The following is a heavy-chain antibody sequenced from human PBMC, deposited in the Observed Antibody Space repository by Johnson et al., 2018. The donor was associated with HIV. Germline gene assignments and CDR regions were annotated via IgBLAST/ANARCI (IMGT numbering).Heavy chain of an antibody. J-gene: IGHJ3*02. CDR3: ARDGYSGGFDI. D-gene: IGHD2-21*01. V-gene: IGHV3-72*01. CDR1: GFTFSDHY. Sequence: VQLVESGGGLVQPGGSLRLSCEASGFTFSDHYMDWVRQAPGKGLEWVGRSRNKANTYTTESAVSVKGRFTISRDDSKNSLYLQMNSLKTEDTAVYYCARDGYSGGFDIWGQGTMVTVSS. CDR2: SRNKANTYTT.